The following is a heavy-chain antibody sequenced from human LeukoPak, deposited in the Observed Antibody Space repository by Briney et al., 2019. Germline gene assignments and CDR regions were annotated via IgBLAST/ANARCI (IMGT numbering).Heavy chain of an antibody. Sequence: PSETLSLTCTVSGGSISSSSYYWGWVRPPPGKGLAWIGSIYYSGSTYYSPSLESRVTISVDTSKNQFSLKLTSVTASDTAVYYCARQPRNSDYVWGSYWGQGTLVTVPS. CDR2: IYYSGST. J-gene: IGHJ4*02. D-gene: IGHD3-16*01. CDR1: GGSISSSSYY. V-gene: IGHV4-39*01. CDR3: ARQPRNSDYVWGSY.